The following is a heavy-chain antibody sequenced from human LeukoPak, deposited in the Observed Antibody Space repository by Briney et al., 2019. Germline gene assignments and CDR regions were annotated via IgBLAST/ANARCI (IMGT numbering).Heavy chain of an antibody. Sequence: GGSLRLSCAASGFTVSSSYMYWVRQAPGKGLEWVSFFYRGDSTYYAESVRGRFTISRDNSKNTLYLLMNSLIPEDTAVYYCAREHGYSSPPFWGQGTLVTVSS. J-gene: IGHJ4*02. CDR3: AREHGYSSPPF. CDR2: FYRGDST. D-gene: IGHD6-13*01. CDR1: GFTVSSSY. V-gene: IGHV3-53*01.